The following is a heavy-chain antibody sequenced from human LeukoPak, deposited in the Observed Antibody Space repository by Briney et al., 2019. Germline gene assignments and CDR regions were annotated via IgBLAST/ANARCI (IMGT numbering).Heavy chain of an antibody. CDR2: ISPYNGNT. D-gene: IGHD1-26*01. CDR3: ARGGVGANYCFDY. CDR1: GYTFANYG. Sequence: GASVKVSCKASGYTFANYGISWVRQAPGQGLDWVGWISPYNGNTDYAQNLQGRVTMTTDTSTSTAYMELSSLRSEDTAVYYCARGGVGANYCFDYWGQGTLVTVSS. J-gene: IGHJ4*02. V-gene: IGHV1-18*01.